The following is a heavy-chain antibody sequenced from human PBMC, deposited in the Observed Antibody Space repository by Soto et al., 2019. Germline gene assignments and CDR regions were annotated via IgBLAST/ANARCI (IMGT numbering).Heavy chain of an antibody. CDR1: GGSISSYY. J-gene: IGHJ4*02. V-gene: IGHV4-59*01. Sequence: SETLSLTCTVSGGSISSYYWSWIRQPPGKGLEWIGYIYYTGSTNYSPSLKSRVTISVDTSKKQFSLKLSSVTAADTAVYYCARAGGYSGYCFDYWGQGTLVTVSS. D-gene: IGHD5-12*01. CDR2: IYYTGST. CDR3: ARAGGYSGYCFDY.